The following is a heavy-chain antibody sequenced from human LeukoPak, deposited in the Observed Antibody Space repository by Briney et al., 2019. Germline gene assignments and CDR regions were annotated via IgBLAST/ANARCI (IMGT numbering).Heavy chain of an antibody. V-gene: IGHV1-69*05. D-gene: IGHD3-9*01. CDR1: GGTFSSYA. CDR3: ARAYYDILTAPARDFDY. J-gene: IGHJ4*02. Sequence: ASVKVSCKASGGTFSSYAISWVRQAPGQGLEWMRRIIPIFGTANYAQKFQGRVTITTDESTSTAYMELSSLRSEDTAVYYCARAYYDILTAPARDFDYWGQGTLVTVSS. CDR2: IIPIFGTA.